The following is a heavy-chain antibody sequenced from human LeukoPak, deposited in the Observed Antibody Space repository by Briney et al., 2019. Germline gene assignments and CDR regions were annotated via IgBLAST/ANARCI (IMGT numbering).Heavy chain of an antibody. CDR3: ALLRAFDY. CDR1: GFTFSNFW. J-gene: IGHJ4*02. CDR2: IKDDGSAK. D-gene: IGHD1-26*01. Sequence: GGSLRLSCTVSGFTFSNFWMSWVRQAPGKGLERVANIKDDGSAKFYLASVEGRFTISRDNAKSSLYLQMNSLRAEDTAVYYCALLRAFDYWGQGTLVTVSS. V-gene: IGHV3-7*01.